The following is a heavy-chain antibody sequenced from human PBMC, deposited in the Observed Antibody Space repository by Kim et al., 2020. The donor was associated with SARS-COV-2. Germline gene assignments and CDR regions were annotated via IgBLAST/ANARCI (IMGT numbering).Heavy chain of an antibody. CDR1: GGSISSSSYY. CDR3: ARHAPFYCSGGSCYSGVVDY. D-gene: IGHD2-15*01. J-gene: IGHJ4*02. Sequence: SETLSLTCTVSGGSISSSSYYWGWIRQPPGKGLEWIGSIYYSGSTYYNPSLKSRVTISVDTSKNQFSLKLSSVTAADTAVYYCARHAPFYCSGGSCYSGVVDYWGQGTLVTVSS. V-gene: IGHV4-39*01. CDR2: IYYSGST.